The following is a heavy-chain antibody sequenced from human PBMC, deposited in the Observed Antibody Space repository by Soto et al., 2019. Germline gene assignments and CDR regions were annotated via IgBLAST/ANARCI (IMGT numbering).Heavy chain of an antibody. D-gene: IGHD1-7*01. J-gene: IGHJ4*02. CDR1: GFTFSSYA. V-gene: IGHV3-30-3*01. CDR3: RELSGY. Sequence: QVQLVESGGGVVQPGRSLRLSCAASGFTFSSYAMHWVRQAPGKGPEWVAVISYDVSNKHYADSVKGRFTSSRDNSKNTLDLQMNSLIVEDTAVYYCRELSGYWGQGTLVTVSS. CDR2: ISYDVSNK.